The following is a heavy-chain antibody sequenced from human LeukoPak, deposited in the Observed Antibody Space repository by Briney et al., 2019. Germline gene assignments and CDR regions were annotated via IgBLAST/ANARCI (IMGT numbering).Heavy chain of an antibody. CDR1: GGTFSSYA. J-gene: IGHJ4*02. CDR2: IIPILGIA. V-gene: IGHV1-69*04. Sequence: GASVKVSCKASGGTFSSYAISWVRQAPGQGLEWMGRIIPILGIANYAQKFQGRVTITADKSTSTAYMELSSLRSEDTAVYYCARVSGYNPFGYWGQGTLVTVSS. D-gene: IGHD6-25*01. CDR3: ARVSGYNPFGY.